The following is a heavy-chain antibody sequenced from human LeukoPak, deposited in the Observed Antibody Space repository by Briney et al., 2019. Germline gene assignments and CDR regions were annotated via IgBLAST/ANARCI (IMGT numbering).Heavy chain of an antibody. D-gene: IGHD3-22*01. V-gene: IGHV4-34*01. CDR1: GGSFSGYY. Sequence: SETLSLTCAVYGGSFSGYYWSWIRQPPGKGLEWIGEINHSGSTNYNPSLKSRVTISVDTSKNQFSLELSSVTAADTAVYYCARSREAEYYYDSSGYSHFNWFDPWGQGTLVTVSS. CDR2: INHSGST. J-gene: IGHJ5*02. CDR3: ARSREAEYYYDSSGYSHFNWFDP.